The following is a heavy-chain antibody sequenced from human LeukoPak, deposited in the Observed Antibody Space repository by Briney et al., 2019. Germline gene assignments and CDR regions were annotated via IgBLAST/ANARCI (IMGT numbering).Heavy chain of an antibody. CDR2: INAGNGNT. V-gene: IGHV1-3*01. CDR3: ARGYQDYYDSSGYYYVDWFDP. D-gene: IGHD3-22*01. J-gene: IGHJ5*02. Sequence: ASVKVSCKASGYTFTSYAMHWVRQAPGQRLEWMGWINAGNGNTKYSQKFQGRVTITRDTSASTAYMELSSLRSEDTAVYYCARGYQDYYDSSGYYYVDWFDPWGQGTLVTVSS. CDR1: GYTFTSYA.